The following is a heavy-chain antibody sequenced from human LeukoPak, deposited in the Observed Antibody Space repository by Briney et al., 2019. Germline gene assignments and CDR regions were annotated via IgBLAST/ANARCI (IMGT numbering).Heavy chain of an antibody. J-gene: IGHJ5*02. CDR1: GGSISSYY. CDR3: ASSSSWYWFDP. CDR2: IYYSGST. D-gene: IGHD6-13*01. V-gene: IGHV4-59*01. Sequence: ESSQTLSLTWTVSGGSISSYYWSWIRPPPGEGLGWIGYIYYSGSTNYSTSLMSRVTISVDTSKNQCSLKLSAVTAADTAVDDCASSSSWYWFDPWGQGTLVTVSS.